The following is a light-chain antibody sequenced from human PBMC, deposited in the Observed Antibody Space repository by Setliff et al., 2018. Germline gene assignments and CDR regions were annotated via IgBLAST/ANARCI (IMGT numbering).Light chain of an antibody. J-gene: IGLJ1*01. CDR3: CSYAGNYIYV. CDR2: EVT. Sequence: QSVLTQPPSASGSPGQSLTISCTGTSRDIGAYNSVSWYQQHPGKAPKLLIYEVTKRPSGVPDRFSGSKSGNTASLTVSGLQADDEADYFCCSYAGNYIYVFGTGTKVTVL. CDR1: SRDIGAYNS. V-gene: IGLV2-8*01.